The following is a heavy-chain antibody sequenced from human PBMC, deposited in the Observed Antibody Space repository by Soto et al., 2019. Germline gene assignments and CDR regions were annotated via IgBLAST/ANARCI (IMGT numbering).Heavy chain of an antibody. CDR1: GGTFSSYA. J-gene: IGHJ3*02. CDR2: IIPIFGTA. D-gene: IGHD1-7*01. Sequence: ASVKVSCKASGGTFSSYAISWVRQAPGQGLEWMGGIIPIFGTANYAQKFQGRVTITADESTSTAYMELSSLRSEDTAVYYCVRPYITGTTFPPHDALDIWGQGTTVTVSS. V-gene: IGHV1-69*13. CDR3: VRPYITGTTFPPHDALDI.